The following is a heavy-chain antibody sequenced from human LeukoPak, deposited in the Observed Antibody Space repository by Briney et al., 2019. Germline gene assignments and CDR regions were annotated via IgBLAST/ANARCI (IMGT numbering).Heavy chain of an antibody. Sequence: GASVKVSCKASCYSFASHGISWVRQAPGHGLEWMGWISSYNGNTNYAHKFQGRVTMTTDTSSSTTYMELRSLRSDDTAVYYCARANYDFLTGGLDYWGQGTLVTVSS. CDR2: ISSYNGNT. D-gene: IGHD3-9*01. V-gene: IGHV1-18*01. CDR3: ARANYDFLTGGLDY. CDR1: CYSFASHG. J-gene: IGHJ4*02.